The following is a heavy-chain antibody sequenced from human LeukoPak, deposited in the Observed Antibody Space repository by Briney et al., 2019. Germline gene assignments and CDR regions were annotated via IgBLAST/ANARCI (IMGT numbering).Heavy chain of an antibody. D-gene: IGHD4-11*01. V-gene: IGHV4-59*01. CDR2: TYYSGST. CDR3: ARAPPLQLGWGYYYYMDG. CDR1: GGSISSYY. Sequence: PSETLSLTCTVSGGSISSYYWSWIRQPPGKGLEWIGYTYYSGSTNYNPSLTSRVTISVDTSKNQFSLKLSSVTVADTAVHYCARAPPLQLGWGYYYYMDGWGKGTTVTVSS. J-gene: IGHJ6*03.